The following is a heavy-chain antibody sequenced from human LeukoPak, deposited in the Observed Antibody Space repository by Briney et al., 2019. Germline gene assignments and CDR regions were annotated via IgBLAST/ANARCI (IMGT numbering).Heavy chain of an antibody. V-gene: IGHV1-69*06. J-gene: IGHJ4*02. Sequence: SVKVSCKASGGTFSSYAISWVRQAPGQGLEWMGGIIPIFGTANYAQKFQGRVTITADKSTSTAYMELSSLRSEDTAVYYCAREGVATISGALDYWGQGTLVTVSS. D-gene: IGHD5-12*01. CDR3: AREGVATISGALDY. CDR2: IIPIFGTA. CDR1: GGTFSSYA.